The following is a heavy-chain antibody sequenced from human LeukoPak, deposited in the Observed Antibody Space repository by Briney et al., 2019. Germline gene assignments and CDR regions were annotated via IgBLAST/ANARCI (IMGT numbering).Heavy chain of an antibody. CDR2: ISHDGQFK. J-gene: IGHJ6*02. CDR1: GFSLSSYG. V-gene: IGHV3-30*18. CDR3: AKGPIPIHYYYGMDV. Sequence: GGSLRLSCAASGFSLSSYGLPWVRQAPGKGLEWVAVISHDGQFKYYADSVRGRFTVSRDNSNNTLYLQMTGLRPEDTAVYYCAKGPIPIHYYYGMDVWGQGTTVAVSS.